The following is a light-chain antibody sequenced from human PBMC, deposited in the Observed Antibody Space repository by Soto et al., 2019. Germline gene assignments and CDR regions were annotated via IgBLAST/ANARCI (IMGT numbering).Light chain of an antibody. V-gene: IGLV2-14*01. CDR3: TSYTRCNSPFYV. J-gene: IGLJ1*01. Sequence: QSALTQPASVSGSPGQSITISCTATRSDVGGYNFVSWYQHHPGKAPKLIIYEVINRPSGISYRFSGSKSGNTAFLTISGLQADDEADYFCTSYTRCNSPFYVYGNGTKATVL. CDR1: RSDVGGYNF. CDR2: EVI.